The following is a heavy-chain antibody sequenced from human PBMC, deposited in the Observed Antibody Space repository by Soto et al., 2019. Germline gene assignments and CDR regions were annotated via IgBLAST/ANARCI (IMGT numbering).Heavy chain of an antibody. V-gene: IGHV4-34*01. Sequence: PETLSLTCAVYGGSFSGYYWSWIHQPPGKGLEWIGEINHSGSTNYNPSLKSRVTISVDTSKNQFSLKLSSVTAADTAVYYCARGRLLGGYSGYDLFAYWGQGTLVIVSS. D-gene: IGHD5-12*01. CDR2: INHSGST. CDR3: ARGRLLGGYSGYDLFAY. J-gene: IGHJ4*02. CDR1: GGSFSGYY.